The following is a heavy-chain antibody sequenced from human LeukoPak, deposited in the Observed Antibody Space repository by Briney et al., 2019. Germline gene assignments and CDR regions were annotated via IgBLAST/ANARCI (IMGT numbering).Heavy chain of an antibody. J-gene: IGHJ4*02. V-gene: IGHV3-48*01. Sequence: GGSPRLSLGASGFTLSSYNMTRGRQAPGEGVEGLSYISSSGSTIYYADSVKGRFTISRDNAKNSLYLQMNSLRAEDTAVYYCARDEYYDSSGYTSWGQGTLVTVSS. D-gene: IGHD3-22*01. CDR1: GFTLSSYN. CDR3: ARDEYYDSSGYTS. CDR2: ISSSGSTI.